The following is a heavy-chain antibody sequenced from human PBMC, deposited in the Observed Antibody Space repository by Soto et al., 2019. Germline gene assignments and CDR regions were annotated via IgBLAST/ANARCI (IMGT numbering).Heavy chain of an antibody. J-gene: IGHJ4*02. D-gene: IGHD5-18*01. CDR1: GYTFTTYC. Sequence: QFQLVQSGAEVKKPGASVKVSCRASGYTFTTYCISWVRQAPGQGLEWMGWISGYNGNTNYAQKFQGRVTMPTDTSTSIAYMELRSLRSADTAVYFCAKGYNYGYGDYWGLGTLVTVSS. CDR3: AKGYNYGYGDY. V-gene: IGHV1-18*01. CDR2: ISGYNGNT.